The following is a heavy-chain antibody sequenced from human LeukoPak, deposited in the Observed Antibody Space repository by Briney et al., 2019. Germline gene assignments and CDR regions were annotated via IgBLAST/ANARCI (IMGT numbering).Heavy chain of an antibody. Sequence: SVKVSCKAFGGTFSSYAISWVRQAPGQGLEWMGRIIPILGIANYAQKFQGRVTITADKSTSTAYMELSSLRSEDTAVYYCARVPTYYYDSSGYDDYWGQGTLVTVSS. CDR2: IIPILGIA. D-gene: IGHD3-22*01. V-gene: IGHV1-69*04. J-gene: IGHJ4*02. CDR3: ARVPTYYYDSSGYDDY. CDR1: GGTFSSYA.